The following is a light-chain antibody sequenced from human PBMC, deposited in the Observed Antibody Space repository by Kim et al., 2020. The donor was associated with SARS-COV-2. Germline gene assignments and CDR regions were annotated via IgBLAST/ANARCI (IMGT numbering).Light chain of an antibody. V-gene: IGKV1-8*01. J-gene: IGKJ4*01. CDR3: EQYHRYPPA. Sequence: ASTGDRVTITCRASQDISSHLAWYQQKPGKASKLLIYSASTLQTGVPSRFSGSGSGTDFTLTITYLQSEDFATYYCEQYHRYPPAFGGGTKVDIK. CDR1: QDISSH. CDR2: SAS.